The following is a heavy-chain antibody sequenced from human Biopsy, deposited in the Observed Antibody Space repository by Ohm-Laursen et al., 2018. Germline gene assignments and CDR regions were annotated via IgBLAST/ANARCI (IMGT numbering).Heavy chain of an antibody. CDR3: AKGLYDTSGYYISVFDY. V-gene: IGHV3-9*01. J-gene: IGHJ4*02. D-gene: IGHD3-22*01. CDR2: INWNSNNI. CDR1: GFTFDDYA. Sequence: SLRLSCAASGFTFDDYAMHWVRQAPGKGLEWVSGINWNSNNINYADSVKGRFTISRDNVKNSLYLQMNSLRPEDTALYYCAKGLYDTSGYYISVFDYWGQGTLVTVSS.